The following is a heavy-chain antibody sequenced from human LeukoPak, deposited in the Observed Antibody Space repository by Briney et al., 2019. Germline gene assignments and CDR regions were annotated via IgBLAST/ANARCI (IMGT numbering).Heavy chain of an antibody. D-gene: IGHD3-16*02. CDR2: ISPSGDIT. Sequence: GGSLRLSCAGSGFTFSSHGMDWVRQAPGKGLEWVSGISPSGDITYYADSVKGRFTISRDNAKNSLYLQMNSLRAEDTAVYYCASQSSDYDYVWGSYRYPPEDYMDVWGKGTTVTVSS. CDR3: ASQSSDYDYVWGSYRYPPEDYMDV. J-gene: IGHJ6*03. V-gene: IGHV3-48*01. CDR1: GFTFSSHG.